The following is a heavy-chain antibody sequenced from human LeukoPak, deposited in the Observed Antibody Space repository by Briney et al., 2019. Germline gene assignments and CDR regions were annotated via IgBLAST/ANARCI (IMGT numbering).Heavy chain of an antibody. V-gene: IGHV3-9*01. Sequence: PGGSLRLSCAASGFTFDDYAMHWVRQAPGKGLEWVSGISWNSGSIGYADSVKGRFTISRDNSKNTLYLQMNSLRAEDTAVYYCAKDLSLAAAGSYFDYWGQGTLVTVSS. D-gene: IGHD6-13*01. CDR1: GFTFDDYA. CDR3: AKDLSLAAAGSYFDY. CDR2: ISWNSGSI. J-gene: IGHJ4*02.